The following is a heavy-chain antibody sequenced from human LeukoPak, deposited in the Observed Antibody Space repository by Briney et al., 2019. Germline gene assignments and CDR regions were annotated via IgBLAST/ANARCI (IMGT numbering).Heavy chain of an antibody. CDR1: GFTFSSYA. CDR2: ISGSGGST. Sequence: GGSLRLSRAASGFTFSSYAMSWVRQAPGKGLEWVSAISGSGGSTYYADSVKGRFTISRDNSKNTLYLQMNSLRAEDTAVYYCAKGSGYDSYFQHWGQGTLVTVSS. D-gene: IGHD5-12*01. V-gene: IGHV3-23*01. J-gene: IGHJ1*01. CDR3: AKGSGYDSYFQH.